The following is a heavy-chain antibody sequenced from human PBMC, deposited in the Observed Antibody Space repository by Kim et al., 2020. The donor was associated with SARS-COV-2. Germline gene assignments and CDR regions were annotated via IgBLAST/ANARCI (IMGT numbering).Heavy chain of an antibody. J-gene: IGHJ3*02. V-gene: IGHV3-9*01. Sequence: GGSLRLSCAVSGFTFDDYAMHWVRQAPGKGLEWVSGINWNSSSMGYADSVKGRFAISRDNAKSSLYLQMNRLRAEDTALYYCAKEVGSGVGAFDIWGQGTMVTVSS. CDR1: GFTFDDYA. CDR3: AKEVGSGVGAFDI. D-gene: IGHD3-10*01. CDR2: INWNSSSM.